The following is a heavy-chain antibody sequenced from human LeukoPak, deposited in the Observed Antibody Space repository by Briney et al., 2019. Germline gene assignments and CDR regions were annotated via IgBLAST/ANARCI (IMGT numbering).Heavy chain of an antibody. Sequence: GASVKVSCKASGYTFTGYYMHWVRQAPGQGLEWMGWINPNSGGTNYAQKFQGRVTMTRDTSISTAYMELSRLRSDDTAVYYCARDLPLQYCSGGSCYESYYYGMDVWGQGTTVTVSS. CDR3: ARDLPLQYCSGGSCYESYYYGMDV. D-gene: IGHD2-15*01. J-gene: IGHJ6*02. CDR2: INPNSGGT. V-gene: IGHV1-2*02. CDR1: GYTFTGYY.